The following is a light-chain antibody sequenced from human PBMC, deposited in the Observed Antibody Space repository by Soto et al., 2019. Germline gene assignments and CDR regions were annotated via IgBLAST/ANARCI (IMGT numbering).Light chain of an antibody. CDR1: QSISSW. Sequence: DIQMSQSPATVSASVGDRVTITCRASQSISSWLSWYQQKPGKAPKLLIYDASSFESGVPSRFSGSGSGTEFTLTISSLQPDDFATYYCQQYNDYWPFGQGTKVAIK. V-gene: IGKV1-5*01. CDR3: QQYNDYWP. CDR2: DAS. J-gene: IGKJ1*01.